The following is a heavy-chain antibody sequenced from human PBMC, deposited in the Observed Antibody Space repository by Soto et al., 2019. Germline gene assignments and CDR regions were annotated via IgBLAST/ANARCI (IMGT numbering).Heavy chain of an antibody. V-gene: IGHV3-23*01. CDR2: VSGSGGSS. CDR3: AKDADNDDYGVFDV. J-gene: IGHJ3*01. D-gene: IGHD4-17*01. CDR1: GFIFTNYA. Sequence: EVQLLESGGGLVQPGGSLRLSCAAYGFIFTNYALSWVRQAPGKGLEWVAGVSGSGGSSYYADSVKARFTVSRDNSRSTLYLQMSSLRAEDSAIYYCAKDADNDDYGVFDVWGQGTLVTVSS.